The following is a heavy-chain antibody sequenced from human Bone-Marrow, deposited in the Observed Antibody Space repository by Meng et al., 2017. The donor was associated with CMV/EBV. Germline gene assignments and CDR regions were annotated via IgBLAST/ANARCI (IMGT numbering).Heavy chain of an antibody. J-gene: IGHJ4*02. CDR2: IYYSGST. CDR3: ASGFFSPDGYNPYFDY. CDR1: GGSISSSSYY. D-gene: IGHD5-24*01. Sequence: QRQLQESGPGLVKPSETLSLTCTVSGGSISSSSYYWGWIRQPPGKGLEWIGSIYYSGSTYYNPSLKSRVTISVDTSKNQFSLKLSSVTAADTAVYYCASGFFSPDGYNPYFDYWGQGTLVTVSS. V-gene: IGHV4-39*07.